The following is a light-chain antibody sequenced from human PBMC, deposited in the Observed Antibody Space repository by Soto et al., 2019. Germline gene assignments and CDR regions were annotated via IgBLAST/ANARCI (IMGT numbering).Light chain of an antibody. CDR1: SSDVGSYNL. V-gene: IGLV2-23*03. J-gene: IGLJ2*01. CDR2: EGS. CDR3: CSYAGSSTFNVV. Sequence: QSALTQPASVSVSPGQSITISCTGTSSDVGSYNLVSWYQQHPGKAPKLMIYEGSKRPSGVSNRFSGSKSGNTASLTISGHQAEDEADYYCCSYAGSSTFNVVFGGGTKLTVL.